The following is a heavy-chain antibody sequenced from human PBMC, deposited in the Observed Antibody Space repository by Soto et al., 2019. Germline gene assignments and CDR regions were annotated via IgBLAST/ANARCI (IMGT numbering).Heavy chain of an antibody. CDR3: YINGF. Sequence: QVQLQESGPGLVKPSETLSLTCTVSGDSIRSSSHYWAWNRQPPGKGLEWIGGFYYSGSPYYNPSLQSRVTMSVDTSKKQFSLNLNSVTAADTAVYYCYINGFWGQGTLVTVSS. V-gene: IGHV4-39*01. CDR2: FYYSGSP. CDR1: GDSIRSSSHY. J-gene: IGHJ1*01. D-gene: IGHD2-8*01.